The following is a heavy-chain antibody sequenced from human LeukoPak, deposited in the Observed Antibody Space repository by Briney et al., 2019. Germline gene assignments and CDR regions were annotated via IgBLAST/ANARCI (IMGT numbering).Heavy chain of an antibody. D-gene: IGHD2-15*01. Sequence: ASVKVSCKASGYTFTGYYMHWVRQAPGQGLEWMGRINPNSGGTNYAQKFQGRVTMTRDTSISTAYMELSRLRSDDTAVYYCAADRGNSYYYGMDVWGQGTTVTVSS. CDR2: INPNSGGT. CDR1: GYTFTGYY. CDR3: AADRGNSYYYGMDV. V-gene: IGHV1-2*06. J-gene: IGHJ6*02.